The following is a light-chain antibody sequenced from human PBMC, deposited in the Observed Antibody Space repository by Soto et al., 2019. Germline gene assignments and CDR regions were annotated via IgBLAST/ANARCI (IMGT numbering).Light chain of an antibody. J-gene: IGKJ3*01. Sequence: DIQMTQSPSSLSASVGDRVTITCRAGQIISNYLNWYQLRPGIAPKLLIYSASTLHSGVPSRFSGSRSGTDFTLTISSLQPEDFATYDSQQSYFIPFTFGPGTKVDIK. CDR1: QIISNY. V-gene: IGKV1-39*01. CDR2: SAS. CDR3: QQSYFIPFT.